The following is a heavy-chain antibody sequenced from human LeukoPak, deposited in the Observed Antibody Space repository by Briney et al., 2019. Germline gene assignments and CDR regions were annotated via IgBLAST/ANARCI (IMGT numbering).Heavy chain of an antibody. J-gene: IGHJ5*02. Sequence: SETLSLTCTVSGGSISGSGYYWGWIRQPPGKGLEWIVSNHYSGSGYYNPSLKSRVTISVDTSKNQSSLKLSSVTAADTAVYYCARAAKRRAITMVRGVIDWFDPWGQGTLVTVSS. V-gene: IGHV4-39*01. CDR3: ARAAKRRAITMVRGVIDWFDP. CDR2: NHYSGSG. D-gene: IGHD3-10*01. CDR1: GGSISGSGYY.